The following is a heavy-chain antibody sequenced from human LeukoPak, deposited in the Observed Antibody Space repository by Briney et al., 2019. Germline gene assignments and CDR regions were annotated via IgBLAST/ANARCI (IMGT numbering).Heavy chain of an antibody. V-gene: IGHV3-23*01. Sequence: GGSLRLSCAASGFTFSSYAMSWVRQAPGKGLEWVSAISGSGGSTYYADSVKGRFTISRDNSKNTLYLQMNSLRAEDTAVYYCATEGRRITMIVVVIRSLDYWGQGTLVTVSS. CDR2: ISGSGGST. J-gene: IGHJ4*02. D-gene: IGHD3-22*01. CDR1: GFTFSSYA. CDR3: ATEGRRITMIVVVIRSLDY.